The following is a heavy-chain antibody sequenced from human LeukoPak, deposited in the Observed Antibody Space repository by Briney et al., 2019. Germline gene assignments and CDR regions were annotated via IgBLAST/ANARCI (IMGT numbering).Heavy chain of an antibody. J-gene: IGHJ5*02. CDR1: GGSISSYY. CDR3: ARGVVAARFWFDP. Sequence: PLQTLSLTCAVSGGSISSYYWSWIRQPPGKGLEWIGYIYYSGSTNYNPSLKSRVTISVDTSKNQFSLELSSVTAADTAVYYCARGVVAARFWFDPWGQGTLVTVSS. V-gene: IGHV4-59*01. D-gene: IGHD2-15*01. CDR2: IYYSGST.